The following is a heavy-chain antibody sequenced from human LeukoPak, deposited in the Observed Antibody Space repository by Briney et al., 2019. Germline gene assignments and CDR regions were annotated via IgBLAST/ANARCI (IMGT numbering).Heavy chain of an antibody. Sequence: GASVTVSFKSSVYTFTDYYLHWVGQAPGQGLEWVGWINPNSGVTNYAQKFQGRVSMTSDTSISTVYMELSRLRYDDTAVYFCSREDYWGQGTLVTVSS. J-gene: IGHJ4*02. V-gene: IGHV1-2*02. CDR1: VYTFTDYY. CDR2: INPNSGVT. CDR3: SREDY.